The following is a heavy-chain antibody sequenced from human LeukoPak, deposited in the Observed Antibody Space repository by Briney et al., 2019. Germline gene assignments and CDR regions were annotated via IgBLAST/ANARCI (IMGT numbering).Heavy chain of an antibody. D-gene: IGHD1-26*01. V-gene: IGHV1-46*01. CDR2: INPSGGST. J-gene: IGHJ5*02. CDR1: GYTFTSYY. Sequence: ASVKVSCKASGYTFTSYYMHWVRQAPGQGLEWMGIINPSGGSTSYAQKFQGRVTMTRDTSISTAYMELSRLRSDDTAVYYCARGTRGAIVGATKPMFFDPWGQGTLVTVSS. CDR3: ARGTRGAIVGATKPMFFDP.